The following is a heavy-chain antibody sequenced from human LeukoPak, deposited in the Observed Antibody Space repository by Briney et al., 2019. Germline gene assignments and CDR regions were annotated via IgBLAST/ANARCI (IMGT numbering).Heavy chain of an antibody. J-gene: IGHJ3*02. Sequence: PSETLSLTCAVSGGSISSGGYSWSWIRQPPGKGLGWIGYIYHSGSTYYNPSLKSRVTISVDRSKNQFSLKLSSVTAADTAVYYCARETTVAAFDIWGQGTMVTVSS. CDR3: ARETTVAAFDI. CDR2: IYHSGST. V-gene: IGHV4-30-2*01. CDR1: GGSISSGGYS. D-gene: IGHD4-17*01.